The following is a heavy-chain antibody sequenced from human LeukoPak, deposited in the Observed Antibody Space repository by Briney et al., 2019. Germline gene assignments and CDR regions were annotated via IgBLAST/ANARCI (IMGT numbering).Heavy chain of an antibody. CDR3: ARGISKVPRPAPYYKRWFDP. V-gene: IGHV4-34*01. D-gene: IGHD2-2*01. CDR1: GGSFSGYY. J-gene: IGHJ5*02. CDR2: INHSGST. Sequence: SETLSLTCAVHGGSFSGYYWSWIRQPPGKGLEWIGEINHSGSTNYNPSLKSRVTISVDTSKNQFSLKLSSVTAADTAVYYCARGISKVPRPAPYYKRWFDPWGQGTLVTVSS.